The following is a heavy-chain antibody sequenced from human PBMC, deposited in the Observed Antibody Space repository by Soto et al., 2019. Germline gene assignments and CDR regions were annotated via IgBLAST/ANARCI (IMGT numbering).Heavy chain of an antibody. CDR3: AKGSRMWTPDY. V-gene: IGHV1-3*01. Sequence: ASVKVSCKASGYTFTDYAIHWVRQAPGQRLEWMGWIAPGNGNTKYSQNFQGRVTITRDTSATTAYMELSSLRSKDTAVYYCAKGSRMWTPDYWGQGTLVTVSS. J-gene: IGHJ4*02. D-gene: IGHD2-21*01. CDR1: GYTFTDYA. CDR2: IAPGNGNT.